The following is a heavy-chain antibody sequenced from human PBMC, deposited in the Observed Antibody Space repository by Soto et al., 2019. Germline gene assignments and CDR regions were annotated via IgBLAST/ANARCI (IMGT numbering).Heavy chain of an antibody. CDR3: AREAIVAGATTGMDV. CDR2: INPGYPAGRST. D-gene: IGHD1-26*01. Sequence: PGESLKISCKGSGYTFTNYWIGWVRQMPGKGLEWMGVINPGYPAGRSTTYAQKFQGRVTMTTDTSTSTVYMELSRLRSDDTAVYYCAREAIVAGATTGMDVWGQGTTVTVSS. V-gene: IGHV1-46*01. J-gene: IGHJ6*02. CDR1: GYTFTNYW.